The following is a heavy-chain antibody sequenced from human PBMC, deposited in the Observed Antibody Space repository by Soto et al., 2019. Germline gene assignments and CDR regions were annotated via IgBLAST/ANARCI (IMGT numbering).Heavy chain of an antibody. CDR1: GFTFSDAW. J-gene: IGHJ4*02. Sequence: GGSLRLSCAASGFTFSDAWMSWVRQAPGKGLEWVGRIKSKIDGGTTDYAAPVKGRFTISRDDSKNTLYLQMHSLKTEDTAVYYCTRDRWYSHDYWGQGTLVTVSS. CDR2: IKSKIDGGTT. CDR3: TRDRWYSHDY. V-gene: IGHV3-15*01. D-gene: IGHD2-15*01.